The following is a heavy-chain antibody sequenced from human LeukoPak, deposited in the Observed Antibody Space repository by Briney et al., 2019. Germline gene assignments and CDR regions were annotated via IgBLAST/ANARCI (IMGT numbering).Heavy chain of an antibody. V-gene: IGHV3-15*01. CDR3: TTNSGYGFAY. Sequence: PGGSLRLSCAASGFTFSSYAMSWVRQAPGKGLEWVGRIKSKIDGGTTDYAAPVKGRFTISRGDSKNTLYLQMNSLKTEDTAVYYCTTNSGYGFAYWGQGTLVTVSS. CDR1: GFTFSSYA. D-gene: IGHD5-12*01. J-gene: IGHJ4*02. CDR2: IKSKIDGGTT.